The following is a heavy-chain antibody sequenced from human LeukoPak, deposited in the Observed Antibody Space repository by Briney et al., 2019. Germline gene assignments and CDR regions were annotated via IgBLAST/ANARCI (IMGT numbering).Heavy chain of an antibody. CDR3: ARRGRYCTGANCYTGYFQH. CDR2: INHRGST. Sequence: SETLSLTCAVSNISLTGYYWSWIRQSPGKGLEWLGEINHRGSTNYNPSLKSRVTISVDTSKKQFSLSLCSVTAADKAVYYCARRGRYCTGANCYTGYFQHWGQGTLVTVSS. J-gene: IGHJ1*01. V-gene: IGHV4-34*01. D-gene: IGHD2-2*02. CDR1: NISLTGYY.